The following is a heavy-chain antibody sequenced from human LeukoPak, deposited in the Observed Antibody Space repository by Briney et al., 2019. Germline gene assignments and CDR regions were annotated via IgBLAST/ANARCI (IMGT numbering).Heavy chain of an antibody. CDR2: IIPIFGTA. V-gene: IGHV1-69*06. CDR1: GGTFSSYA. CDR3: ARGRSGGDPLYYFDY. D-gene: IGHD3-16*01. J-gene: IGHJ4*02. Sequence: GASVKVTLKSSGGTFSSYAISWVRQAPGQGLEWMGGIIPIFGTANYAQKFQGRVTITADKSTSTAYMELSSLRSEDTAVYYCARGRSGGDPLYYFDYWGQGTLVTVSS.